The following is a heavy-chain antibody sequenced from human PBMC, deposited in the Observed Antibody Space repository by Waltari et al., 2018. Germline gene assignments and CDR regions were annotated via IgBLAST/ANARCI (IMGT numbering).Heavy chain of an antibody. CDR3: ERGGGF. CDR1: GFTFSTSW. J-gene: IGHJ4*02. Sequence: EVQLVESGGGLVQPGGSLRLSCAASGFTFSTSWMHWFRQAPGMGRESVSRISPDGDIKIYVDAGEGRFTTSRDNAKNTLYLQMSGLRAEDTAVYFWERGGGFWGQGTLVTVSS. V-gene: IGHV3-74*01. CDR2: ISPDGDIK. D-gene: IGHD3-16*01.